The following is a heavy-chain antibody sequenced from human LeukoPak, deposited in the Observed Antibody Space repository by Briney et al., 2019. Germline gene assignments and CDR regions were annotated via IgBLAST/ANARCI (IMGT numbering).Heavy chain of an antibody. CDR2: INHSGST. Sequence: SETLSLTCAVYGDSFSGYYWNWIRQPPGKGLEWIGEINHSGSTNYNPSLKSRVTMSVDTSKNQFSLKLSFVTAADTAVYYCARGIAIGYCSGGSCYPFDYWGQGTLVTVSS. V-gene: IGHV4-34*01. CDR3: ARGIAIGYCSGGSCYPFDY. CDR1: GDSFSGYY. J-gene: IGHJ4*02. D-gene: IGHD2-15*01.